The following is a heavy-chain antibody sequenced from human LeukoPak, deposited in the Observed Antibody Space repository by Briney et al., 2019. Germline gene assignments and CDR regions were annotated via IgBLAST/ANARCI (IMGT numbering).Heavy chain of an antibody. J-gene: IGHJ4*02. Sequence: QPGGSLRLSCAVSGFSFSNYWMHWVRQDPGKGLVWVSYISSDGSVTKYAASVKGRFTISRDNAVNTLYLQMNSLRVEDTAVYYCVRGSLRLPRSTPDYWGQGTLVTVSS. V-gene: IGHV3-74*03. CDR1: GFSFSNYW. D-gene: IGHD2-21*02. CDR3: VRGSLRLPRSTPDY. CDR2: ISSDGSVT.